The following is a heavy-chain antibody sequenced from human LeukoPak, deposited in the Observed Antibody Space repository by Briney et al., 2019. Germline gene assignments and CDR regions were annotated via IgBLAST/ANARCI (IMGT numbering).Heavy chain of an antibody. J-gene: IGHJ4*02. V-gene: IGHV1-2*02. CDR3: ARDDSFQFDS. CDR1: GYTFTAYY. Sequence: ASVKVSCKASGYTFTAYYMHWVRQAPGQGLEWMGWINPNTGGTNYAQKFQGRVTMTRATSISTAYMELSSLTSDDTAVYYCARDDSFQFDSWGQGTLVTVCS. CDR2: INPNTGGT. D-gene: IGHD5-18*01.